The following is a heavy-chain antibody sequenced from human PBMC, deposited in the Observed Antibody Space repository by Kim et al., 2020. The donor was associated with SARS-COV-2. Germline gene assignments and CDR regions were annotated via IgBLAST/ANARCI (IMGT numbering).Heavy chain of an antibody. CDR3: AKEVVSTSCPTLNY. V-gene: IGHV3-23*01. Sequence: GGSLRLSCAASGFTFSSYAMSWVRQAPGKGLEWVSAISGSGGSTYYADSVKGRFTISRDNSKNTLYLRMNSLRAEDTAVYYCAKEVVSTSCPTLNYWGQGTLVTVSS. CDR1: GFTFSSYA. J-gene: IGHJ4*02. D-gene: IGHD2-2*01. CDR2: ISGSGGST.